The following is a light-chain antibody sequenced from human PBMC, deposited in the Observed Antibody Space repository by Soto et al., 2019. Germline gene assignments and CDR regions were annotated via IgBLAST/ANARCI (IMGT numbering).Light chain of an antibody. CDR1: QSVSSSY. J-gene: IGKJ1*01. CDR2: GAS. CDR3: HQYGSSPAT. V-gene: IGKV3-20*01. Sequence: IVLTQSPGPLSLSPGERATLSCRASQSVSSSYLAWYQQKPGQAPRLLIYGASSRATGIPDRFSGSGSGTDFTLTISRLEPEDFAVYYCHQYGSSPATFGQGTKVDIK.